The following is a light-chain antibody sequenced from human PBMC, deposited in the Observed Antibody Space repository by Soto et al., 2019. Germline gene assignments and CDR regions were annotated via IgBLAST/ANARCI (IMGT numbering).Light chain of an antibody. V-gene: IGLV2-8*01. CDR3: SSYAGSNNLV. CDR1: SSDVGAYNY. CDR2: EVS. J-gene: IGLJ7*01. Sequence: QSALTQPPSASGSPGQSVTISCTGTSSDVGAYNYVSWYQQHPGKTPKLMIYEVSKRPSGVPDRFSGSKSGNTASLTVSGLQAEDEAEYYCSSYAGSNNLVFGGGTQLTVL.